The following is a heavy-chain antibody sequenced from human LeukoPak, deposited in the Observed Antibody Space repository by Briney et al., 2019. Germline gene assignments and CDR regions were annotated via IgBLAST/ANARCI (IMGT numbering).Heavy chain of an antibody. J-gene: IGHJ4*02. CDR1: GYTFSNFG. V-gene: IGHV1-18*01. Sequence: ASVKVSCKTSGYTFSNFGINWVRQAPGQGLEWMGWISGNNDNPNYGQKFQGRFTVTTDSSTITAYMELRNLRFDDTAVYYCARDGTSTDDYWGQGTLVTVSS. CDR3: ARDGTSTDDY. D-gene: IGHD2-2*01. CDR2: ISGNNDNP.